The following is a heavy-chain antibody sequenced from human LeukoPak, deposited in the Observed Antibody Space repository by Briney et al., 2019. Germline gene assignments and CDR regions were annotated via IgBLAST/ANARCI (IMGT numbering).Heavy chain of an antibody. CDR1: GYTFTGYY. CDR2: IIPNSGGT. CDR3: ARDKGSGYENYYYMDV. Sequence: GASVKVSCKASGYTFTGYYIHWVRQAPGQGLEWMGWIIPNSGGTNYEQKFQDRVTMTRDTSISTAYMELSRLRSDDTAVYYCARDKGSGYENYYYMDVWGKGTTVTISS. D-gene: IGHD5-12*01. J-gene: IGHJ6*03. V-gene: IGHV1-2*02.